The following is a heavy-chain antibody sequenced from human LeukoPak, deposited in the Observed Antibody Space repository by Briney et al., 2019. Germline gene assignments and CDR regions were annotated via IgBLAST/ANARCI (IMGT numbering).Heavy chain of an antibody. V-gene: IGHV3-21*01. J-gene: IGHJ5*02. CDR2: ISSDTTYI. D-gene: IGHD4-17*01. CDR1: GFTVSSNY. CDR3: ARDYGRKFDL. Sequence: GGSLRLSCAASGFTVSSNYMSWVRQAPGKGLEWISSISSDTTYIYYADSMKGRFTISRDNTKNSLFLQINSLRAEDTAIYYCARDYGRKFDLWGQGALVTVSS.